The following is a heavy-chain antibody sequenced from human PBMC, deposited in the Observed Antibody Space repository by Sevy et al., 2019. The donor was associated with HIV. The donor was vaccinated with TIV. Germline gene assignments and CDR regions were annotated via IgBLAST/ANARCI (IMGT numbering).Heavy chain of an antibody. CDR2: INEDGSKK. D-gene: IGHD1-26*01. V-gene: IGHV3-7*03. CDR3: VRDLGRVDAY. J-gene: IGHJ4*02. Sequence: GGSLRLSCAASGFSLNSFCMNWVRQTPGKGLEWVANINEDGSKKYFVDSVKGRFTISRDNAKNSVYLQMNSLRVEDTAVYYCVRDLGRVDAYWGQGTLVTVSS. CDR1: GFSLNSFC.